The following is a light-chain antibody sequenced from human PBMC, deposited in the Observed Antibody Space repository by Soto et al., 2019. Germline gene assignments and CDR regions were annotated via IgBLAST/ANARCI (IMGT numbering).Light chain of an antibody. CDR2: EVS. V-gene: IGLV2-18*02. CDR3: SSYISSSTPVL. Sequence: QSVLTQPPSVSGSPGQSVTISCTGASSDVSSYDRVSWYQQPPGTAPKLMIYEVSNRPSGVPDRFSGSKSGNTASLTISGLQAEDEADYYCSSYISSSTPVLFGGGTKVTVL. CDR1: SSDVSSYDR. J-gene: IGLJ2*01.